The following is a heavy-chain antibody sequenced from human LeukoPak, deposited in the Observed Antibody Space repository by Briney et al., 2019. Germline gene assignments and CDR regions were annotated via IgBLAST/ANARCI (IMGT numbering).Heavy chain of an antibody. V-gene: IGHV4-61*02. D-gene: IGHD6-19*01. Sequence: KPSQTLSLTCTVSGGSISSGSYYSGWIRQPAWKGLEWIVRIYTSGSTKYNRSLKSRVTISVDTSKNQLSLKLSSVAAADTAVYYCARDRTQWPESESYYYYYMDVWGKGTTVTVSS. CDR1: GGSISSGSYY. CDR3: ARDRTQWPESESYYYYYMDV. J-gene: IGHJ6*03. CDR2: IYTSGST.